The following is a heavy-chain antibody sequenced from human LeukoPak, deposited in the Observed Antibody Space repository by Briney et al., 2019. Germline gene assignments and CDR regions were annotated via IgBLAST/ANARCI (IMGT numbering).Heavy chain of an antibody. J-gene: IGHJ4*02. D-gene: IGHD5-24*01. V-gene: IGHV5-51*01. CDR3: ARQTATINYFDY. CDR1: GYKFNAYW. Sequence: GESLKISCKGSGYKFNAYWIAWVRQMPGKGLEWMGIIYPYDSDPRYSPSFQGQVTISANKSISTAYLQWSSLKASDTAMYYCARQTATINYFDYWGQGTLVTVSS. CDR2: IYPYDSDP.